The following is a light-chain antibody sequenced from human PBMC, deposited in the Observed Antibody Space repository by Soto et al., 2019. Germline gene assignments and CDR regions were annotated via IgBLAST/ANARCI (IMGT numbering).Light chain of an antibody. CDR1: QSLTTD. Sequence: DIVMTQSPATLSVSPGERATFSCRASQSLTTDLAWYQQRPGQVPRLLIYRASTRATGIPARFSGSGSGTDFTLTLSSLQSEDFAVYYCQQYSDWPWTFGQGTKVEIK. J-gene: IGKJ1*01. CDR3: QQYSDWPWT. CDR2: RAS. V-gene: IGKV3-15*01.